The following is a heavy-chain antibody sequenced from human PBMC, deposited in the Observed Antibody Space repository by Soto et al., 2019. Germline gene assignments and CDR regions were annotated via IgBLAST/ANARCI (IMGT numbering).Heavy chain of an antibody. CDR2: ISGYNGNA. D-gene: IGHD2-15*01. CDR1: GYTFSSHG. J-gene: IGHJ5*01. CDR3: AREGSYGWYDC. V-gene: IGHV1-18*01. Sequence: ASVKVSCKASGYTFSSHGIIWVRQAPGQGLEWMEWISGYNGNAKYAQRFQGRITMTTDKSTSTVYMDLRSLGSDDSAVYYCAREGSYGWYDCWGQGTLVTVSS.